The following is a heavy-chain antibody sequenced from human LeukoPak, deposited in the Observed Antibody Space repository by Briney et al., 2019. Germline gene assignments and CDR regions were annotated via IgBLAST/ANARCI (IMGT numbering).Heavy chain of an antibody. CDR1: GFTFSSYS. CDR2: ISSSSSYI. J-gene: IGHJ4*02. Sequence: GGSLRLSCSASGFTFSSYSMNRVRQAPGKGLEWVSSISSSSSYIYHADSVKGRFTISRDNAKNSLYLQMNSLRAEDTAVYYCARARSGLGRLVPMDYWGQGTLVTVSS. V-gene: IGHV3-21*01. CDR3: ARARSGLGRLVPMDY. D-gene: IGHD6-6*01.